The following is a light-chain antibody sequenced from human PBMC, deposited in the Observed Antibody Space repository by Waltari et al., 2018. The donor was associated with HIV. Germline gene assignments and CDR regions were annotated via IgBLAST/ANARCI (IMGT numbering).Light chain of an antibody. CDR2: WAS. CDR3: QQYFTTPWT. CDR1: QSVLYNSTNKNY. V-gene: IGKV4-1*01. J-gene: IGKJ2*02. Sequence: IVMSQSPDSLAVSLGERATINCHSSQSVLYNSTNKNYLAWYQQKPGQPPHLRIYWASTREAGVPGRFSGSGSGTDFTLTISSLQAEDVAVYYCQQYFTTPWTFGQGTKLEIK.